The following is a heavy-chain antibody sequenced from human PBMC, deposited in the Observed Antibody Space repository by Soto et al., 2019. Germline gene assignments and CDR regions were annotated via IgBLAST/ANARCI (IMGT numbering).Heavy chain of an antibody. Sequence: EVHLQESGGGLVQPGGSLRLSCVASGFTFSAYGMTWVRQAPGKGLEWVPAIRASGGDTYYADPVMGRFTISRDNSKNTLSLQMNTLRDDDTAIDYCATHVFCGGGGCTGHIDFWGQGTLVRVS. CDR2: IRASGGDT. D-gene: IGHD2-15*01. CDR3: ATHVFCGGGGCTGHIDF. CDR1: GFTFSAYG. J-gene: IGHJ4*02. V-gene: IGHV3-23*01.